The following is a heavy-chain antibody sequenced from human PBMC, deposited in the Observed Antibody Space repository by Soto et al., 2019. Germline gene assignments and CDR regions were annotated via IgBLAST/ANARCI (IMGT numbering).Heavy chain of an antibody. D-gene: IGHD3-16*01. V-gene: IGHV1-18*01. J-gene: IGHJ6*02. CDR1: GYTFYSHS. CDR2: INGDYGNT. CDR3: ARRMQGDYFYGMDV. Sequence: QAQLVQSGAEVKKPGASVKVSCKASGYTFYSHSISWVRQAPGQGLEWMGRINGDYGNTQYAQKFRGRVTMTTDTPTTTVYIELTNLRSDDTAVYYGARRMQGDYFYGMDVWGQGTTVTVAS.